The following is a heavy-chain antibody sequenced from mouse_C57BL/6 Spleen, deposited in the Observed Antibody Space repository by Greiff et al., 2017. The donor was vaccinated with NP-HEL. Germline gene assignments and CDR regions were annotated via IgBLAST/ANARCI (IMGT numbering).Heavy chain of an antibody. Sequence: EVQLQQSGPELVKPGASVKISCKASGYTFTDYYMNWVKQSHGKSLEWIGDINPNNGGTSYNQKFKGKATLTVDKSSSTAYMELRSLTSEDSAVYYGARWNYDGWYFDVWGTGTTVTVSS. J-gene: IGHJ1*03. CDR3: ARWNYDGWYFDV. CDR2: INPNNGGT. CDR1: GYTFTDYY. V-gene: IGHV1-26*01. D-gene: IGHD2-3*01.